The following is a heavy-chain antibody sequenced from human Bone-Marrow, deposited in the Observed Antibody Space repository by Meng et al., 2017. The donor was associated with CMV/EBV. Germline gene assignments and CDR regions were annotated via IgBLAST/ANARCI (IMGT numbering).Heavy chain of an antibody. D-gene: IGHD2/OR15-2a*01. CDR1: GFTFSSYE. CDR2: ISSSGSTI. J-gene: IGHJ4*02. CDR3: ARTFRWHSLDY. V-gene: IGHV3-48*03. Sequence: GGSLRLSCAASGFTFSSYEMNWVRQAPGKGLEWVSYISSSGSTIYYADSVKGRFTISRDNAKNSLYLQMNSLRAEDTAVYYCARTFRWHSLDYWGQGKLVTVSS.